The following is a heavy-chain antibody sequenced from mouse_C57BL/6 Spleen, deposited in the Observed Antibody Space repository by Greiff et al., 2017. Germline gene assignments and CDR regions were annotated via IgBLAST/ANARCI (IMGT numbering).Heavy chain of an antibody. Sequence: EVMLVESEGGLVQPGSSMKLSCTASGFTFSDYYMAWVRQVPEKGLEWVANINYDGSSTYYLDSLKSRFIISRDNAKNILYLQMSSLKSEDTATYYCARDEGLGGAMDYWGQGTSVTVSS. CDR1: GFTFSDYY. CDR2: INYDGSST. V-gene: IGHV5-16*01. D-gene: IGHD4-1*01. J-gene: IGHJ4*01. CDR3: ARDEGLGGAMDY.